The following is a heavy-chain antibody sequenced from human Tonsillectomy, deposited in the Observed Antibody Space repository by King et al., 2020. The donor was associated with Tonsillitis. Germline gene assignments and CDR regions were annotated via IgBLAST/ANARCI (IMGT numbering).Heavy chain of an antibody. D-gene: IGHD3-9*01. V-gene: IGHV3-30*18. CDR3: AKVLTAVADVAYYYGIDV. Sequence: VQLVESGGGVVQPGRSLRLSCAASGFTFSSYDMHWVRQAPGTGLEWVAVTSNDGSNKYYAESVKGRFTISRDNFKNTLYLKMNSLRAEDTAVYYCAKVLTAVADVAYYYGIDVWGQGTTGTVSS. J-gene: IGHJ6*02. CDR2: TSNDGSNK. CDR1: GFTFSSYD.